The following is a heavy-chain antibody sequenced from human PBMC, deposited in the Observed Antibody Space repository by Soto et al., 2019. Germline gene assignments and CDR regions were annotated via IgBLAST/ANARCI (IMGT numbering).Heavy chain of an antibody. D-gene: IGHD2-2*01. CDR2: ISWNSGSI. Sequence: GGSLRLSCAASGFTFDDYAMHWVRQAPGKGLEWVSGISWNSGSIGYADSVKGRFTISRDNAKNSLYLQMNSLRAEDTALYYCAKAPYRYCSSTSCYYYYMDVWGKGTTVTVSS. J-gene: IGHJ6*03. CDR1: GFTFDDYA. CDR3: AKAPYRYCSSTSCYYYYMDV. V-gene: IGHV3-9*01.